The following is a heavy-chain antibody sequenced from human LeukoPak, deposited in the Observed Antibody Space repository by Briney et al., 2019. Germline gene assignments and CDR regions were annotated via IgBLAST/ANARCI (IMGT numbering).Heavy chain of an antibody. CDR3: ERGLLWLGGGFDY. V-gene: IGHV4-39*01. D-gene: IGHD3-10*01. Sequence: KPSETLSLTCTVSGDPISSSSHYWGWIRQPPGKGLEWIGSISYSGSTDYNPSLRSRVTIFVDTSKNQFSLSLSSVTAADTAVYYCERGLLWLGGGFDYWGQGTLVTVSS. CDR1: GDPISSSSHY. CDR2: ISYSGST. J-gene: IGHJ4*02.